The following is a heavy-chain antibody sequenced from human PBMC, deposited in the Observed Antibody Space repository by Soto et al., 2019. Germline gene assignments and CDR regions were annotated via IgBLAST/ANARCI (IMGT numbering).Heavy chain of an antibody. Sequence: GGSLRLSCAASGFTFSSYEMNWVRQAPGKGLEWVSYISSSGSTIYYADSVKGRFTISRDNAKNSLYLQMNSLRAEDTAVYYCAREFSSSDAFDIWGQGTMVTVSS. CDR1: GFTFSSYE. J-gene: IGHJ3*02. CDR3: AREFSSSDAFDI. V-gene: IGHV3-48*03. D-gene: IGHD6-6*01. CDR2: ISSSGSTI.